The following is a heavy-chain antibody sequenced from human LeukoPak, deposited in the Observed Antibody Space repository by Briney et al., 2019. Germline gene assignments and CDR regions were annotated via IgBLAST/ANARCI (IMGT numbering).Heavy chain of an antibody. CDR3: ARGQYSTSSFYNHYYMDV. V-gene: IGHV4-59*01. D-gene: IGHD6-6*01. Sequence: SETLSLTCTVSGGSITSYYWSWIRQPPGKGLEWIGYIYYSGSTNYNLSLKSRVTISVDTSKNHFSLEVSSVTAADTAVYYCARGQYSTSSFYNHYYMDVWGTGTMVTVSS. CDR2: IYYSGST. CDR1: GGSITSYY. J-gene: IGHJ6*03.